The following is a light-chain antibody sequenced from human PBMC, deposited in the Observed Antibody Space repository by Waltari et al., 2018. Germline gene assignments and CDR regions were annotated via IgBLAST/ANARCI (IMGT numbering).Light chain of an antibody. CDR1: QSVSSN. Sequence: IVMTQSPATLSVSPGERATLSCRASQSVSSNLAWYQQKPGQAPRILIYGASTRDAGVPARFRGSGSGTEFTLTISSLQSEDFAVYDCQQYNNWPRTFGQGTKVEI. V-gene: IGKV3-15*01. CDR3: QQYNNWPRT. CDR2: GAS. J-gene: IGKJ1*01.